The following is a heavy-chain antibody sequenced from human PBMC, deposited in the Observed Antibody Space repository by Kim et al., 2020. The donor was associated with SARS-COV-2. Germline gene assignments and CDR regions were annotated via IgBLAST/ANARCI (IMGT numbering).Heavy chain of an antibody. CDR3: ARQRGYDFDM. J-gene: IGHJ3*02. V-gene: IGHV3-23*01. Sequence: GKTYYADSVRGRFTISRENSKNALYVQMKSLRAEETALYYCARQRGYDFDMWGQGTMVTVSS. CDR2: GKT. D-gene: IGHD1-1*01.